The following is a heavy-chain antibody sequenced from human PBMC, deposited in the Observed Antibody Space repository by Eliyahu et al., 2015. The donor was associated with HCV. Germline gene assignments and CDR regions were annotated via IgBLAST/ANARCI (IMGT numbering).Heavy chain of an antibody. CDR3: ARGGYYGSGSYYNQIDY. V-gene: IGHV4-34*01. Sequence: QVQLQQWGAGLLKPSETLSLTCXVYGGSFSGYYWXWIRQPPGKGXEWIGEINHSGSTNYNPSLKSRVTISVDTSKNQFSLKLSSVTAADTAVYYCARGGYYGSGSYYNQIDYWGQGTLVTVSS. CDR1: GGSFSGYY. D-gene: IGHD3-10*01. J-gene: IGHJ4*02. CDR2: INHSGST.